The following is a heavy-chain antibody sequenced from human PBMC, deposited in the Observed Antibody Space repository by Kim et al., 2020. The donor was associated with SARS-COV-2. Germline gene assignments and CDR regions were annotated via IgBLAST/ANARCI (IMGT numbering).Heavy chain of an antibody. J-gene: IGHJ5*02. CDR2: IYYIGST. V-gene: IGHV4-39*01. CDR1: GGSISGSSYY. D-gene: IGHD1-1*01. Sequence: SETLSLTCTVSGGSISGSSYYWGWIRQPPGKGLEWIGSIYYIGSTYYKPSLKSRVTISVDTSKNQFSLKLTSVTAADTAIYYCSRHYLGSAWHPCGQGTLVTVSS. CDR3: SRHYLGSAWHP.